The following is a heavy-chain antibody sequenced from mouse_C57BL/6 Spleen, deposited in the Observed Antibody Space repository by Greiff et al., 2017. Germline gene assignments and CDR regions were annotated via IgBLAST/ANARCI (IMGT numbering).Heavy chain of an antibody. CDR3: AKAYYDYDWYFDV. V-gene: IGHV1-80*01. CDR2: IYPGDGDT. J-gene: IGHJ1*03. Sequence: QVQLQQSGAELVKPGASVKISCKASGYAFSSYWMNWVKQRPGKGLEWIGQIYPGDGDTNYNGKFKGKATLTADKSSSTAYMQLSSLTSEDSAVYFCAKAYYDYDWYFDVWGTGTTVTVSS. CDR1: GYAFSSYW. D-gene: IGHD2-4*01.